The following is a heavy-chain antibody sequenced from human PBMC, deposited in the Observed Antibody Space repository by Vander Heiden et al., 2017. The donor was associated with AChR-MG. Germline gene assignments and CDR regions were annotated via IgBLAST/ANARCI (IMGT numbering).Heavy chain of an antibody. J-gene: IGHJ4*02. Sequence: QVTLKESGPTLVKPTQTLTLTCTVSGFSLNARGVGVGWIRQPPGKALEWLALIYWDDDKRYKPSLKSRLTITKDTSKNQVVLTMTNMDPMDTATYYCARRPDYLNYFDYWGQGTLVTVSS. CDR2: IYWDDDK. CDR1: GFSLNARGVG. CDR3: ARRPDYLNYFDY. D-gene: IGHD3-10*01. V-gene: IGHV2-5*02.